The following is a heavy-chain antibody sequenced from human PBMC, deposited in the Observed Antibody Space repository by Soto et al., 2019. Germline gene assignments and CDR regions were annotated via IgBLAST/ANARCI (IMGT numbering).Heavy chain of an antibody. CDR3: AHSRYFAWLPLLGSYNGFDP. V-gene: IGHV2-5*02. CDR1: GFSLSTSGVG. CDR2: IYWDDDK. J-gene: IGHJ5*02. Sequence: SGPTLVNPTQTLTLTCTFSGFSLSTSGVGVGWIRQPPGKALEWLALIYWDDDKRYSPSLKSRLTITKDTSKNQVVLTMTNMDPVDTATFYFAHSRYFAWLPLLGSYNGFDPGGQGTLVTV. D-gene: IGHD3-9*01.